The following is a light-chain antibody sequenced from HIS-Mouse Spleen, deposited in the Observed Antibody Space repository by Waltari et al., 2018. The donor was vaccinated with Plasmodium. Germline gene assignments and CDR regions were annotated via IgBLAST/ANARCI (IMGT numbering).Light chain of an antibody. Sequence: DIVMTPSPDSLAVSLGERASINCKSSQSVLYSSNNNNYLAWYQQKPGQPPKLLIYWASTRESGVPDRFSGSGSGTDFTLTISSLQAEDVAVYYCQQYYSTPLTFGGGTKVEIK. V-gene: IGKV4-1*01. CDR2: WAS. J-gene: IGKJ4*01. CDR1: QSVLYSSNNNNY. CDR3: QQYYSTPLT.